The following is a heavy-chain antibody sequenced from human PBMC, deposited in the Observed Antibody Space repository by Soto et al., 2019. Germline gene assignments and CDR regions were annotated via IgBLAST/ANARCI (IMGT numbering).Heavy chain of an antibody. CDR3: ARSTVTTLGYYYYGMDV. Sequence: VASVKVSCKASGGTFSSYAISWVRQAPGQGLEWMGGIIPIFGTANYAQKFQGRVTITADESTSTAYMELSSLRSEDTAVYYCARSTVTTLGYYYYGMDVWGQGTTVTVSS. D-gene: IGHD4-4*01. V-gene: IGHV1-69*13. CDR2: IIPIFGTA. J-gene: IGHJ6*02. CDR1: GGTFSSYA.